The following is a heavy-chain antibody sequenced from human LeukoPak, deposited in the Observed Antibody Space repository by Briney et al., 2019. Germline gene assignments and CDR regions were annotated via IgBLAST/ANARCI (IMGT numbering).Heavy chain of an antibody. Sequence: GGSLRLSCEASGLTIRNYWMSWARQAPGKGLEWVANIKQDGSETHYVDSVKGRFTISRDNTKNSLYLQMNSLRAEDTAVYYCAGAGLDYWGQGTLVTVSS. CDR1: GLTIRNYW. CDR3: AGAGLDY. V-gene: IGHV3-7*03. J-gene: IGHJ4*02. CDR2: IKQDGSET.